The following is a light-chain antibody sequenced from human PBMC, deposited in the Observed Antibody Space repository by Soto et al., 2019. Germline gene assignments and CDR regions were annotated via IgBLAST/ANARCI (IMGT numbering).Light chain of an antibody. CDR1: SSDVGSYNY. CDR2: DVS. CDR3: SAYTTANTWV. Sequence: QSALTQPASVSGSPGQSITISCTGTSSDVGSYNYVSWYQQYPGKAPDVIIYDVSNRPSAVSNRFSGSKSGNTASLTISGLQAEDEADYYCSAYTTANTWVFGGVTKLTVL. J-gene: IGLJ3*02. V-gene: IGLV2-14*01.